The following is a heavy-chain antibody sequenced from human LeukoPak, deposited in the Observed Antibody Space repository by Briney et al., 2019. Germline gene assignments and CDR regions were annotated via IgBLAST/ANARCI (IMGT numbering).Heavy chain of an antibody. CDR2: IYPGDSDT. CDR3: ARRTSLYGSGSYHFDY. D-gene: IGHD3-10*01. CDR1: GSTFTIYW. V-gene: IGHV5-51*01. Sequence: NLGASLQISCKCSGSTFTIYWIGWVRQLPGKVLERTWIIYPGDSDTKYSPAFQGHVTISADKSISTAYLQWSSLKASDTTMYYCARRTSLYGSGSYHFDYGGQGTLVTVSA. J-gene: IGHJ4*02.